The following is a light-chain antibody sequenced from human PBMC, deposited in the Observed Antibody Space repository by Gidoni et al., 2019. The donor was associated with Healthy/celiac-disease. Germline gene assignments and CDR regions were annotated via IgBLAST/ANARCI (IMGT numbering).Light chain of an antibody. CDR3: QQRSNWPRYT. CDR1: QSVSSY. V-gene: IGKV3-11*01. CDR2: DAS. Sequence: IALTQSPAPLSSSPGERATLSCRASQSVSSYLAWYQQKPGQAPRLLIYDASNRATGIPARLSGSGSGTDFTLTISSLEPEDFAVYYCQQRSNWPRYTFGQGTKLEIK. J-gene: IGKJ2*01.